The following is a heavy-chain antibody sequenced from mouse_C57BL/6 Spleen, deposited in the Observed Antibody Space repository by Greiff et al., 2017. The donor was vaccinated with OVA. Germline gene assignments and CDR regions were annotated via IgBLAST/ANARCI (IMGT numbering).Heavy chain of an antibody. D-gene: IGHD1-2*01. CDR2: INPNNGGT. V-gene: IGHV1-26*01. CDR3: ARPHYYVQAMDY. CDR1: GYTFTDYY. Sequence: EVQLQQSGPELVKPGASVKISCKASGYTFTDYYMNWVKQSHGKSLEWIGDINPNNGGTSYNQKFKGKATLTVDKSSSTAYMELRSLTSEDSAVYYCARPHYYVQAMDYWGQGTSVTVSS. J-gene: IGHJ4*01.